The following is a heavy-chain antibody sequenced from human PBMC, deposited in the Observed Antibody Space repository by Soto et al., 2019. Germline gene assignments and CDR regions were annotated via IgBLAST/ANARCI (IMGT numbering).Heavy chain of an antibody. J-gene: IGHJ6*02. CDR3: ARDGYSNYYYYYGMDV. V-gene: IGHV1-69*13. CDR1: GGTFSSYA. CDR2: IIPIFGTA. Sequence: ASVKVSCKASGGTFSSYAISWVRQAPGQGLEWMGGIIPIFGTANYAQKFQGRVTITADESTSTAYMELSSLRSEDTAVYYCARDGYSNYYYYYGMDVWGQGTTVTVSS. D-gene: IGHD5-18*01.